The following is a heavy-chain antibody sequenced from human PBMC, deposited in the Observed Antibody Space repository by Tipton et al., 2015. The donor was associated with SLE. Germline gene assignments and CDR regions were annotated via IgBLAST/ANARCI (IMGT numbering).Heavy chain of an antibody. D-gene: IGHD3-10*01. CDR1: GGSISSGDYY. J-gene: IGHJ4*02. Sequence: TLSLTCTVSGGSISSGDYYWSWIRQPPGKGLEWIGYIYYSGSTYYNPSLKSRVTISVETSKNQFSLKLSSVTAADTAVYYCASTPMVRGVTPWYWGQGTLVTVSS. CDR2: IYYSGST. V-gene: IGHV4-30-4*01. CDR3: ASTPMVRGVTPWY.